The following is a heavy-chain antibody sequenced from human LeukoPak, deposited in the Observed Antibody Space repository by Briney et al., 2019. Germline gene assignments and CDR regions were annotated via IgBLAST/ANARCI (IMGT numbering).Heavy chain of an antibody. D-gene: IGHD1-26*01. CDR1: GFTFSSYG. Sequence: GGSLRLSCAASGFTFSSYGMHWVRQAPGKGLEGVAVIWYDGSNKYYADSVKGRFTISRDNSKNTLYLQMNSLRAEDTAVYYCARDRSGSYIDYWGQGPLVTVSS. CDR2: IWYDGSNK. V-gene: IGHV3-33*08. J-gene: IGHJ4*02. CDR3: ARDRSGSYIDY.